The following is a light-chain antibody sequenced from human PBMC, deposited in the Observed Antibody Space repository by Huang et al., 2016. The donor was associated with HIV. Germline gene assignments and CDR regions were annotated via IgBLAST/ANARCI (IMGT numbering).Light chain of an antibody. CDR3: MQGTQWT. CDR1: QSLVHSDGNTY. CDR2: KVS. J-gene: IGKJ1*01. Sequence: DVVMTQSPLSLPVTLGQPASISCRSSQSLVHSDGNTYLNWFQQRPGQSPRRLIYKVSNRDSGVPDRFSGSGSCTDFTLKISRVEAEDVGVYYCMQGTQWTFGQGTKVEIK. V-gene: IGKV2-30*02.